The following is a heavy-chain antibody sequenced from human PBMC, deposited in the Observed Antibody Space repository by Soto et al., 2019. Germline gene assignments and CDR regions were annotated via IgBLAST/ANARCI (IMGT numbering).Heavy chain of an antibody. CDR1: GDSVSSNSAA. D-gene: IGHD2-2*02. Sequence: QVQLHQSGPGLVKPSQTLSLTCAISGDSVSSNSAAWNWSRQSPSIGLEWLGRTYYRSKWYNDVALSVKSRITIDPETSKNQFSLQLNAVATEDTAVYYCAREGYCGSSSCYSKDYYYGLGVLGQGTTGTVSS. CDR3: AREGYCGSSSCYSKDYYYGLGV. J-gene: IGHJ6*02. V-gene: IGHV6-1*01. CDR2: TYYRSKWYN.